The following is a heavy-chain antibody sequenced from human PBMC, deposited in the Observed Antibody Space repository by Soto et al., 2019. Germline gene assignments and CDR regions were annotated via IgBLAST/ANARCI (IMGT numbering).Heavy chain of an antibody. Sequence: GGSLRLSCAASGFTFSSYSMNWVRQAPGKGLEWVSYISSSSSTIYYADSVKGRFTISRDNVKNSLYLQMNSLRDEDTAVYYCARDGYYGSGSYFNWFDPWGQGTLVTVSS. CDR1: GFTFSSYS. V-gene: IGHV3-48*02. CDR2: ISSSSSTI. CDR3: ARDGYYGSGSYFNWFDP. D-gene: IGHD3-10*01. J-gene: IGHJ5*02.